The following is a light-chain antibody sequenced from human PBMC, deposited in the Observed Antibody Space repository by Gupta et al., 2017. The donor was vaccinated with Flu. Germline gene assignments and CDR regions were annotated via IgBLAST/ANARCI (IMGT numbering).Light chain of an antibody. CDR2: DDS. CDR1: NIGSKC. J-gene: IGLJ2*01. Sequence: SSVLTQPPSVSVAPGQTASITCGENNIGSKCVHWYQQKPGQAPMLVVYDDSNRPSGIPGRFSGFHAGNTATLAISRVGAGDETDYYCQVWDGGSDYPAIFGGGTKLTVL. CDR3: QVWDGGSDYPAI. V-gene: IGLV3-21*02.